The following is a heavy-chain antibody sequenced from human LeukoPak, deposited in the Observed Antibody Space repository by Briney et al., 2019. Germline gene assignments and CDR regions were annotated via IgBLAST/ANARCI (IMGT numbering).Heavy chain of an antibody. D-gene: IGHD3-9*01. Sequence: PGGSLRLSCAASGFTFSSYAMSWVRQAPGKGLEWVSAISGSGGSTYYADSVKGRFTISRDNSKNSLYLQMNSLRTEDTALYYCAKAGSIFWDYYYGMDVWGQGTTVTVSS. CDR3: AKAGSIFWDYYYGMDV. CDR1: GFTFSSYA. CDR2: ISGSGGST. J-gene: IGHJ6*02. V-gene: IGHV3-23*01.